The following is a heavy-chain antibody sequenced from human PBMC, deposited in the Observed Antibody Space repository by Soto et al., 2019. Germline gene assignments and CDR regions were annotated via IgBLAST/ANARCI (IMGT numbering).Heavy chain of an antibody. Sequence: EVQLVESGGGLIQPGGSLRLSCAVSGFTVSNNYMSWVRQAPGKGLEGVSVIYSGGYTAYGDSVKGRFTISRDNSKNTQEPQRKGPGAGDPAGHSWGRRRGGGGYGGQGTLVTVSS. J-gene: IGHJ4*02. D-gene: IGHD3-10*01. CDR1: GFTVSNNY. V-gene: IGHV3-53*01. CDR3: GRRRGGGGY. CDR2: IYSGGYT.